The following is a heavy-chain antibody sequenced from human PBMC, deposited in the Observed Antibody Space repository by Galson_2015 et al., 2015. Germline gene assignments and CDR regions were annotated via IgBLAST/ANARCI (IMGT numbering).Heavy chain of an antibody. D-gene: IGHD3-10*01. CDR2: ISPYNGNT. Sequence: SVKVSCKASGYTIRDYGISWVRQAPGQGLEWMGWISPYNGNTNYAQKLQGRVTMTTDTSTSTAYMELRSLRSDDTAVYYCARSITMIQGINDAFDIWGQGTMVTVSS. CDR3: ARSITMIQGINDAFDI. V-gene: IGHV1-18*01. CDR1: GYTIRDYG. J-gene: IGHJ3*02.